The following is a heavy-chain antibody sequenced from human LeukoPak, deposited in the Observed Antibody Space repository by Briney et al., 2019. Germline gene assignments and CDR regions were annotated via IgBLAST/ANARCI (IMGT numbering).Heavy chain of an antibody. D-gene: IGHD1-26*01. CDR1: GFTFSSYA. V-gene: IGHV3-23*01. J-gene: IGHJ4*02. Sequence: GGSLRLSCAASGFTFSSYAMSWVRQAPGKGLEWVSTMSGNGGNTYYADSVKGRFTISRDNSKNTLYLQMNGLRAEDTAVYYCANKGSNNWEVYFDYWGQGTLVTVSS. CDR2: MSGNGGNT. CDR3: ANKGSNNWEVYFDY.